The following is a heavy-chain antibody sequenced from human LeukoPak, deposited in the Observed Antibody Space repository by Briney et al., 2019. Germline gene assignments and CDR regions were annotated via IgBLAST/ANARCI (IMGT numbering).Heavy chain of an antibody. CDR2: MNPNSGNT. V-gene: IGHV1-8*01. J-gene: IGHJ4*02. CDR1: GYTFTSYD. Sequence: ASVKVSCKASGYTFTSYDINWVRQATGQGLEWMGWMNPNSGNTGYAQKFQGRVTMTRNTSISTAYMELSSLRSEDTVVYYCARGRRALWFGELCDYWGQGTLVTVSS. D-gene: IGHD3-10*01. CDR3: ARGRRALWFGELCDY.